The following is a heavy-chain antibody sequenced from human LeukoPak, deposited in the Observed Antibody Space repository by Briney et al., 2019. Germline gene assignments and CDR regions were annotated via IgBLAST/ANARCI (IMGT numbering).Heavy chain of an antibody. J-gene: IGHJ4*02. CDR1: GYTFTGYY. CDR2: LNPNSGGT. D-gene: IGHD5-18*01. Sequence: ASVKVSCKASGYTFTGYYMHWVRQAPGQGREWMGRLNPNSGGTNYAQKFQGRVTMTRDTSISTAYMELSRLRSDDTAVYYCARVDTAMVKPFDYWGQGTLVTVSS. V-gene: IGHV1-2*06. CDR3: ARVDTAMVKPFDY.